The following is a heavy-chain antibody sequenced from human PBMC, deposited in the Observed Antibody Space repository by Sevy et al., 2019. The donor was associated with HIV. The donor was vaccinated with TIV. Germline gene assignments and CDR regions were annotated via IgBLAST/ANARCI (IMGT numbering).Heavy chain of an antibody. J-gene: IGHJ5*02. CDR2: IYTSGSP. D-gene: IGHD6-13*01. Sequence: SETLSLTCTVSGGSISSGSYYWSWIRQPAGKGLEWIGRIYTSGSPNYNPSLKSRVTISVDTSKKQFSLKLSSVTAADTAVYYCARGSSSSWYSGWFDPWGQGTLVTVSS. V-gene: IGHV4-61*02. CDR3: ARGSSSSWYSGWFDP. CDR1: GGSISSGSYY.